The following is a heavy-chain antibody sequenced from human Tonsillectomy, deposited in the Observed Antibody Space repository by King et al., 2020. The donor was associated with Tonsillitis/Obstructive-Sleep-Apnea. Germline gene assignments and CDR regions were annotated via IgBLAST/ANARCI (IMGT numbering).Heavy chain of an antibody. V-gene: IGHV3-53*01. CDR3: ALIREVVAFDP. Sequence: VQLVESGGGLIQPGGSLRLSCAASGFTVSSNYMSWVRQAPGKGLEWVSVIYSGGSTYYAYSVKGRFTISRDNSKNTLYLQMNSLRAEDTAVYYCALIREVVAFDPWGQGTLVTVSS. J-gene: IGHJ5*02. CDR2: IYSGGST. CDR1: GFTVSSNY. D-gene: IGHD2-2*01.